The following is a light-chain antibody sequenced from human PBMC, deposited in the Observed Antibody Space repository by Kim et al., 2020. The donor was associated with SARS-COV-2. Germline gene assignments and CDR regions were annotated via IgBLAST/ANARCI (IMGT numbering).Light chain of an antibody. CDR3: QSYDSSLSIVV. J-gene: IGLJ2*01. V-gene: IGLV1-40*01. CDR2: GDN. Sequence: QSMLTQPPSVSGAPGQRVTISCTGSSSNIGAGYDVQWYEQVPGTAPKLLIYGDNNRPSGVPDRFSGSKSDTSASLAITGLQAEDEADYYCQSYDSSLSIVVFGGGTQLTVL. CDR1: SSNIGAGYD.